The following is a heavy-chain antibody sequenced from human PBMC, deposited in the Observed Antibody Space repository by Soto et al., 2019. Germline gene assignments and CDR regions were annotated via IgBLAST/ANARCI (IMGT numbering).Heavy chain of an antibody. CDR3: AASYGSGYRAFDY. CDR1: GDTFSFYT. D-gene: IGHD3-10*01. J-gene: IGHJ4*02. V-gene: IGHV1-69*02. Sequence: QVQLVQSGTEVKKPGSSVKVSCKASGDTFSFYTINWVRQAPGLGLEWVGRINPIVSMSNYAQKFQGRCSMTADKSTSTAYMELRSLRSDDTAMYFCAASYGSGYRAFDYWGQGALVIVSS. CDR2: INPIVSMS.